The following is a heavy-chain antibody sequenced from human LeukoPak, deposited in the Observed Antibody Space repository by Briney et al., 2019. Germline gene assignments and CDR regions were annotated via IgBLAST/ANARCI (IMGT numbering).Heavy chain of an antibody. CDR3: ARGKLGYHDILTYYFDY. Sequence: ASVKVSCKASGYTFTGYYLHWVRQAPGQGLEWMGWISAYNGNTNYAQKLQGRVTMTTDTSTSTAYMELRSLRSDDTAVYYCARGKLGYHDILTYYFDYWGQGTLVTVSS. CDR2: ISAYNGNT. V-gene: IGHV1-18*04. J-gene: IGHJ4*02. CDR1: GYTFTGYY. D-gene: IGHD3-9*01.